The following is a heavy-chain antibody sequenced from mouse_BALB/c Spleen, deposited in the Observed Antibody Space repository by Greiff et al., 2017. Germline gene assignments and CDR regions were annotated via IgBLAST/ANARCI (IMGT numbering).Heavy chain of an antibody. CDR3: ARWDFDY. V-gene: IGHV5-17*02. CDR2: ISSGSSTI. J-gene: IGHJ2*01. Sequence: DVKLVESGGGLVQPGGSRKLSCAASGFTFSSFGMHWVRQAPEKGLEWVGYISSGSSTIYYADTVKGRFTISRDNPKNTLFLQMTSLRSEDTAMYYCARWDFDYWGQGTTLTVSS. CDR1: GFTFSSFG.